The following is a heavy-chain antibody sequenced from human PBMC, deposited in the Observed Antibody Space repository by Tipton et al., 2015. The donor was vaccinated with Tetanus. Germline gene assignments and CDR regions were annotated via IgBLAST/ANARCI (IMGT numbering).Heavy chain of an antibody. Sequence: LRLSCTVSGGSISSADYYWSWIRQPPGKGLEWIGYVSDSGSTYSNPSLRSRIIISVDTSKNQFSLILSSVTAADTAVYYCARATPSGSYFVRYYSMDVGGQGTTVVVSS. D-gene: IGHD3-22*01. J-gene: IGHJ6*02. CDR2: VSDSGST. V-gene: IGHV4-30-4*01. CDR1: GGSISSADYY. CDR3: ARATPSGSYFVRYYSMDV.